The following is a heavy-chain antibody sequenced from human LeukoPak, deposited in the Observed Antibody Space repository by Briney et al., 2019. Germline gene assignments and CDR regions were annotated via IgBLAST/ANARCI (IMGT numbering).Heavy chain of an antibody. Sequence: SETLSLTCTVSGGSISNYFWLWIRQPPGKGLEWIGYIYYSGSTTYNPSLKSRVVISVDMSKNQFSLKVTSVTAADTAVYYCATRPDIAAAGPGWFDPWGQGTLVTVSS. D-gene: IGHD6-13*01. CDR3: ATRPDIAAAGPGWFDP. J-gene: IGHJ5*02. V-gene: IGHV4-59*12. CDR1: GGSISNYF. CDR2: IYYSGST.